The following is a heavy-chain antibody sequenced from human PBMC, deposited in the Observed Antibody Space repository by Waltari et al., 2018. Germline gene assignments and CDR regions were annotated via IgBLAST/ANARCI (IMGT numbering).Heavy chain of an antibody. D-gene: IGHD1-26*01. CDR3: AKYTGSNSLGDY. Sequence: EVQLLESGGGLVQPGGSLRLCCAASGFTFSAYSMAWVRQAPGKGLEWVSVLEGGDDATYYAASVKGRFTISRDISKNTLYLQMNSLRAEDTAVYYCAKYTGSNSLGDYWGQGTLVSVSS. CDR1: GFTFSAYS. CDR2: LEGGDDAT. V-gene: IGHV3-23*01. J-gene: IGHJ4*02.